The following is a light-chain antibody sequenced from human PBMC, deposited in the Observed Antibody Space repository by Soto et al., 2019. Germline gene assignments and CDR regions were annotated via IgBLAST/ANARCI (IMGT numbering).Light chain of an antibody. V-gene: IGKV1-39*01. CDR2: AAS. CDR3: QQIYRAPRT. CDR1: QSITTY. Sequence: DIQMTQSPSSLSASVGDRVTITCRASQSITTYLNWYRQKPGKAPKLLIYAASSLQSGVPSRFSGSGSETEFTLSISSLQPEDFATYFCQQIYRAPRTFGGGTKVDIK. J-gene: IGKJ4*01.